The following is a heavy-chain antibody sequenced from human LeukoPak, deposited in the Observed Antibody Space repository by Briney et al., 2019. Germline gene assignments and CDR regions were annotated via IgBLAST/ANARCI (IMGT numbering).Heavy chain of an antibody. CDR2: INPNSGGT. CDR3: ARDHEYYDFMDV. V-gene: IGHV1-2*02. J-gene: IGHJ6*04. Sequence: ASVKVSCKASGYTFTGYYMHWVRQAPGQGLEWMGWINPNSGGTNYAQKFQGRVTMTRDTSISTAYMELSRLRSDDTAVYYCARDHEYYDFMDVWGKGTTVTVSS. D-gene: IGHD3-3*01. CDR1: GYTFTGYY.